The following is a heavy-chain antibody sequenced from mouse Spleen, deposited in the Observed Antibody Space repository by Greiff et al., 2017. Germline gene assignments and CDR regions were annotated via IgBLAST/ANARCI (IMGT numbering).Heavy chain of an antibody. CDR3: ARDYYGSSYGAMDY. CDR1: GFTFSSYA. Sequence: DVKLVESGGGLVKPGGSLKLSCAASGFTFSSYAMSWVRQTPEKRLEWVATISSGGSYTYYPDSVKGRFTISRDNAKNTLYLQMSSLRSEDTAMYYCARDYYGSSYGAMDYWGQGTSVTVSS. V-gene: IGHV5-9-1*01. J-gene: IGHJ4*01. CDR2: ISSGGSYT. D-gene: IGHD1-1*01.